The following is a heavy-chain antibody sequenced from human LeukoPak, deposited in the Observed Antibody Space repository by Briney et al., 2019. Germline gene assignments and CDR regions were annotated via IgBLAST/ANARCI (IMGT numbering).Heavy chain of an antibody. CDR3: AKDGGLWVSAHWGDS. J-gene: IGHJ4*02. Sequence: AGGSLRLSCAASGFTFSSYTMSWVRQAPGKGLEWVSTITTSDGNTYYADSVKGRFTVSRDNSKNTLFLQMNSLRAEDTAVYYCAKDGGLWVSAHWGDSWGRGTLVNGSS. D-gene: IGHD7-27*01. V-gene: IGHV3-23*01. CDR1: GFTFSSYT. CDR2: ITTSDGNT.